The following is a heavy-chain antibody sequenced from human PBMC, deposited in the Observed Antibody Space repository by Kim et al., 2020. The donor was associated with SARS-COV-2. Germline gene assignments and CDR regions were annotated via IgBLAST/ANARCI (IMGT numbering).Heavy chain of an antibody. Sequence: GSTNHTPSLKSRVTISVDTSKNQFSMKLSSVSAADTAVYYCPLFVELDDYWGQGTLVTVSS. J-gene: IGHJ4*02. CDR3: PLFVELDDY. V-gene: IGHV4-34*01. CDR2: GST. D-gene: IGHD3-10*02.